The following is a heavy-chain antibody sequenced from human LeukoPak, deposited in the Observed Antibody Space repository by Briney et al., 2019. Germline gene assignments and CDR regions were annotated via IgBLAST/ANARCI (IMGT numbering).Heavy chain of an antibody. Sequence: GGSLRLSRVASGFTFSDYYMSWIRQAPGKGLEWVSYISSSSSYTNYADSVKGRFTISRDNAKNSLYLQMNSLRAEDTAVYYCARYCSGGSCYGYAFDIWGQGTMVTVSS. D-gene: IGHD2-15*01. J-gene: IGHJ3*02. V-gene: IGHV3-11*06. CDR1: GFTFSDYY. CDR2: ISSSSSYT. CDR3: ARYCSGGSCYGYAFDI.